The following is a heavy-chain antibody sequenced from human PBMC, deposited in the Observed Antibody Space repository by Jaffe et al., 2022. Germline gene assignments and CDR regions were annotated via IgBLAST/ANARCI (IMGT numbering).Heavy chain of an antibody. J-gene: IGHJ6*03. CDR1: GFTVSSNY. D-gene: IGHD3-10*01. Sequence: EVQLVESGGGLVQPGGSLRLSCAASGFTVSSNYMSWVRQAPGKGLEWVSVIYSGGSTYYADSVKGRFTISRHNSKNTLYLQMNSLRAEDTAVYYCARGTNYGSGSYYNGYYYYYMDVWGKGTTVTVSS. V-gene: IGHV3-53*04. CDR2: IYSGGST. CDR3: ARGTNYGSGSYYNGYYYYYMDV.